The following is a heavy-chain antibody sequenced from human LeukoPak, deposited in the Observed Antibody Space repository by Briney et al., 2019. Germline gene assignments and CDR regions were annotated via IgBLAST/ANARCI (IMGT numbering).Heavy chain of an antibody. J-gene: IGHJ4*02. CDR1: GYTFTSYD. CDR2: MNPNSGNT. CDR3: ARGYAFWSGYYLGY. D-gene: IGHD3-3*01. Sequence: GASVKVSCKASGYTFTSYDINWVRQATGQGLEWMGWMNPNSGNTGYAQKFQGRVTITRNTSISTAYMELSSLRSEDTAVYYCARGYAFWSGYYLGYWGQGTLVTVSS. V-gene: IGHV1-8*03.